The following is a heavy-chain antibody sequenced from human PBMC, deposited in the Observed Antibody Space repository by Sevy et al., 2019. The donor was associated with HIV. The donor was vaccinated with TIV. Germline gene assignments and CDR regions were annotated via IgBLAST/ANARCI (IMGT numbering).Heavy chain of an antibody. D-gene: IGHD3-22*01. Sequence: SESLSLTCAVYGGSFSDYSWSWIRQPPGKGLERIGEINHRGSTNYNPSLKSRVTISVDASKNQFSLKLSSVTAADTAVYYCTRWRGTRLTMIVVVVTGYFDYWGQGTLVTVSS. CDR1: GGSFSDYS. CDR3: TRWRGTRLTMIVVVVTGYFDY. J-gene: IGHJ4*02. V-gene: IGHV4-34*01. CDR2: INHRGST.